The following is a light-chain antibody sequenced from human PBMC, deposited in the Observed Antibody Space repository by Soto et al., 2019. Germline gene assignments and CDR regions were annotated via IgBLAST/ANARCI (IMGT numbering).Light chain of an antibody. Sequence: EIVLTQSPGTLTLPPGERATLSCRASQSVSNNYLAWYQQKRGQAPRLLMSGASNSATGIPDRFSGSGSGTDFTLTISRLEPEDFAVYYCQQYGSSPVTFGPGTKVDIK. V-gene: IGKV3-20*01. CDR1: QSVSNNY. J-gene: IGKJ3*01. CDR2: GAS. CDR3: QQYGSSPVT.